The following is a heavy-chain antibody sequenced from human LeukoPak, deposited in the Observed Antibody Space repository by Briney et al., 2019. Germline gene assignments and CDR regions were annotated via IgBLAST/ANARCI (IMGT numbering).Heavy chain of an antibody. J-gene: IGHJ4*02. D-gene: IGHD6-13*01. CDR2: IIPILGIA. CDR3: ARDEGIAAAGSIDY. V-gene: IGHV1-69*04. CDR1: GGTLSSYT. Sequence: SVKVSCKASGGTLSSYTISWVRQAPGQGLEWMGRIIPILGIANYAQKFQGRVTITADKSTSTAYMELSSLRSEDTAVYYCARDEGIAAAGSIDYWGQGTLVTVSS.